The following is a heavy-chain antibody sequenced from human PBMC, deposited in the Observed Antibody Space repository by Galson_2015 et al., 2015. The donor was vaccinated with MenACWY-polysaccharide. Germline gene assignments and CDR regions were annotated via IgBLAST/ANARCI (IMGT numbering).Heavy chain of an antibody. V-gene: IGHV3-74*01. D-gene: IGHD3-16*01. Sequence: SLRLSCAASGFTFRSSWMHWVRQAPGKGLVWISRIKSDGSSTTYADSVKGRFTISRDNAKNTLYLQMNSLRAEDTAVCFCARDRRGTYDIPDNWFDPWGQGTLVTVSS. J-gene: IGHJ5*02. CDR1: GFTFRSSW. CDR3: ARDRRGTYDIPDNWFDP. CDR2: IKSDGSST.